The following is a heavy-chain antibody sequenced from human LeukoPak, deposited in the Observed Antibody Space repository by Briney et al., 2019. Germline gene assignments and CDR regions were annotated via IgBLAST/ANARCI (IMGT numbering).Heavy chain of an antibody. J-gene: IGHJ4*02. D-gene: IGHD3-9*01. CDR3: AKGIIIDILTGYYGGPFDY. V-gene: IGHV3-23*01. CDR2: ISGSGDST. CDR1: GFTFSNYA. Sequence: PGGSLRLSCAASGFTFSNYAINWVRQPPGKGLEWVSIISGSGDSTYYADSVKGRFTISRDNSRNTLYLQMSSLRVEDTAVYYCAKGIIIDILTGYYGGPFDYWGQGTLVTVSS.